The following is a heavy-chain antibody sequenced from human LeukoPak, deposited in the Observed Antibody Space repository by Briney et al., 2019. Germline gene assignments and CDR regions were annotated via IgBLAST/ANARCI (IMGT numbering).Heavy chain of an antibody. CDR2: IKGDGSTT. CDR3: ASWNYGFN. D-gene: IGHD3-3*01. Sequence: PGGSLRLSCAASGFTFSSHWMHWVRQAPGEGLLWVSGIKGDGSTTIYADSVKGRFTISRDNAKNTLYLQMNSLRAEDTAVYYYASWNYGFNWGQGTLVTVSS. V-gene: IGHV3-74*01. CDR1: GFTFSSHW. J-gene: IGHJ4*02.